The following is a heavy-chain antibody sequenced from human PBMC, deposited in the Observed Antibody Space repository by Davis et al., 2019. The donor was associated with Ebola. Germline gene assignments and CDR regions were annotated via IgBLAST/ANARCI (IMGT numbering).Heavy chain of an antibody. D-gene: IGHD6-19*01. CDR3: ARREVGGIAVFDY. Sequence: GSLRLSCTVSGASFSRYYWSWIRQPPGKGLEWIGEINHSGSTNYNPSLKSRVTISVDTSKNQFSLKLSSVTAADTAVYYCARREVGGIAVFDYWGQGTLVTVSS. J-gene: IGHJ4*02. CDR1: GASFSRYY. V-gene: IGHV4-34*01. CDR2: INHSGST.